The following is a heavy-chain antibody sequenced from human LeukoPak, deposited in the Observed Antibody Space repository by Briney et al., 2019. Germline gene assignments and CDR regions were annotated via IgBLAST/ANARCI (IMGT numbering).Heavy chain of an antibody. D-gene: IGHD1-14*01. CDR1: GGSFSGYY. J-gene: IGHJ6*03. CDR2: INHSGST. Sequence: PSETLSLTCAVYGGSFSGYYWSWIRQPPGKGLEWIGEINHSGSTNYNPSLKSRVTISVDTSKNQFSLKLSSVTAADTAVYYCARGRTGTVTAYYYYYMDVWGKGTTVTVSS. CDR3: ARGRTGTVTAYYYYYMDV. V-gene: IGHV4-34*01.